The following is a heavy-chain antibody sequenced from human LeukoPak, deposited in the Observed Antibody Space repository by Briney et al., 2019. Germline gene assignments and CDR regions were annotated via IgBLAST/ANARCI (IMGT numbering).Heavy chain of an antibody. Sequence: PSETLSLTCAVYGGSFRGYYWSWIRQPPGKGLEWIGEINHSGSTNYNPSLKSRVTISVDTSKNQFSLKLSSVTAADTAVYYCARFKRLWSSSWGRTENWFDPWGQGTLVTVSS. CDR3: ARFKRLWSSSWGRTENWFDP. CDR1: GGSFRGYY. CDR2: INHSGST. D-gene: IGHD6-13*01. J-gene: IGHJ5*02. V-gene: IGHV4-34*01.